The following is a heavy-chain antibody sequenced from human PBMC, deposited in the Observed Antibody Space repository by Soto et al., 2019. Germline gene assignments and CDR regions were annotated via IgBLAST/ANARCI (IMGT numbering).Heavy chain of an antibody. CDR3: ARSSGWLHDY. CDR2: IKQDGSER. V-gene: IGHV3-7*01. D-gene: IGHD6-19*01. CDR1: GFSLSGYW. J-gene: IGHJ4*02. Sequence: LRLSCAASGFSLSGYWMNWVRQAPGRGLEWVAIIKQDGSERYYVDSVKGRFTISRDNAKNSLYLQMSSLRVEDTALYYCARSSGWLHDYWGQGTLVTVSS.